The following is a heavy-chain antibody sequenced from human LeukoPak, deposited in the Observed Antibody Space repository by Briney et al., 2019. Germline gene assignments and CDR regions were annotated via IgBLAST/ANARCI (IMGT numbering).Heavy chain of an antibody. D-gene: IGHD2-21*01. CDR3: AGEGEYGESYS. J-gene: IGHJ4*02. CDR1: GDSISYESYY. CDR2: IYRGRT. Sequence: NPSQTLSLTCAVSGDSISYESYYWNWIRQAPGKCPEWIGNIYRGRTRVNPSYTSRVAISVDTSKSQVSLSLTSVTAADTAIYYCAGEGEYGESYSWGQGVLVIVSA. V-gene: IGHV4-30-2*01.